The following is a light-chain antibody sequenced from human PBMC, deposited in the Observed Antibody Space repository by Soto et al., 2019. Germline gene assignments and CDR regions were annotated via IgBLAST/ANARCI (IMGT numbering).Light chain of an antibody. CDR2: GAS. Sequence: EIVLTQSPGTLSLSPGERANLSCRASQSVSSNYLAWYQQIPGQAPRPLIYGASSRATGIPDRFSGSGAGTDFTLTISRLESEDFAVYYCQQYGSSPWTFGQGTKVEIK. CDR1: QSVSSNY. J-gene: IGKJ1*01. V-gene: IGKV3-20*01. CDR3: QQYGSSPWT.